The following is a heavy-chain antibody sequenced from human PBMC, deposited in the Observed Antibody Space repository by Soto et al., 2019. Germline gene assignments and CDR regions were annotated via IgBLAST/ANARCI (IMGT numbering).Heavy chain of an antibody. CDR1: GFTFDDYA. J-gene: IGHJ5*02. CDR2: ISWNSGSI. D-gene: IGHD3-10*01. V-gene: IGHV3-9*01. CDR3: AKSLVRGPRSNWFDP. Sequence: GGSLRLSCAASGFTFDDYAMHWVRQAPGKGLEWVSGISWNSGSIGYADSVKGRFTISRDNAKNSLYLQMNSLRAEDTALYYCAKSLVRGPRSNWFDPWGQGTLVTVCS.